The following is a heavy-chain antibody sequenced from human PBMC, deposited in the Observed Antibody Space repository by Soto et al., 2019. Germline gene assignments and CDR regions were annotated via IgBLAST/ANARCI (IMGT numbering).Heavy chain of an antibody. CDR2: IWYDGTSK. V-gene: IGHV3-33*01. D-gene: IGHD3-10*02. CDR3: GRDGTPQLCLENNQYNYYSGMDA. J-gene: IGHJ6*02. Sequence: QMQLVESGGGVVQPGGSLRLSCGSSGFSFSFYGMHWVRQAPGKGLEWVAFIWYDGTSKFYADSVKGRFTISRDNSKTTLFLQMNSLRAEDTAFYYCGRDGTPQLCLENNQYNYYSGMDAWGQGTTVIISS. CDR1: GFSFSFYG.